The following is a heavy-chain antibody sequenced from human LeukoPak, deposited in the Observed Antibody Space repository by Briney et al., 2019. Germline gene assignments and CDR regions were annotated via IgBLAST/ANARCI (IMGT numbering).Heavy chain of an antibody. D-gene: IGHD3-22*01. CDR1: GDSVSSNSAG. J-gene: IGHJ6*02. CDR2: TYYRSKWYN. Sequence: PSQTLSLTCAISGDSVSSNSAGWNWIRQSPSSGLEWLGRTYYRSKWYNEYAVCVKSRITITQDTYKTRFSLQLNSVTPEDTAVYYCARDIWDVYYYDSSGYYYDYYYGMDVWGQGTTVTVSS. CDR3: ARDIWDVYYYDSSGYYYDYYYGMDV. V-gene: IGHV6-1*01.